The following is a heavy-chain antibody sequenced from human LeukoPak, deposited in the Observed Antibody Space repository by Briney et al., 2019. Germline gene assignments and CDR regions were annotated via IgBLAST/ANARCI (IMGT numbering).Heavy chain of an antibody. Sequence: GRSLRLSCAASGFTFSSYGMHWVRQAPGKGLEWVALISYDGSNKYYADSVKGRFTISRDNSKSTLYLQMNSLRAEDTAVYYCASTWDYWGQGTLVTVSS. CDR1: GFTFSSYG. J-gene: IGHJ4*02. CDR2: ISYDGSNK. CDR3: ASTWDY. V-gene: IGHV3-30*03.